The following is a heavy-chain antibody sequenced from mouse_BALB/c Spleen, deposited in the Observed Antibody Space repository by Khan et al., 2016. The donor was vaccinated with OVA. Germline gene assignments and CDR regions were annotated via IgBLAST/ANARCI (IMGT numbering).Heavy chain of an antibody. Sequence: EVQLQESGGGLVKPGGSLKLSCAASGFTFSSYAMSWVRQTPEKRLEWVTSISSGGSTYYPDSVKGRFTISRDNARNILYLQMSSLRSEDTAMYYCARGLEGAYWGQGTLVTVSA. CDR1: GFTFSSYA. V-gene: IGHV5-6-5*01. CDR2: ISSGGST. CDR3: ARGLEGAY. J-gene: IGHJ3*01.